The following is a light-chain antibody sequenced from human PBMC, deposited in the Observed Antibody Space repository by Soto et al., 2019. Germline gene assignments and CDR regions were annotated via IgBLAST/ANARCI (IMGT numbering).Light chain of an antibody. CDR1: QSISSY. J-gene: IGKJ1*01. V-gene: IGKV1-39*01. CDR2: AAS. Sequence: DIQMTQSQSSLSASVGDRVTITCRASQSISSYLNWYQQKPGKAPKLLIYAASSLQSGVPSRFSGSGSGTDFTLTISSLQPEDFATYYCQQSYGTPRTFGQGTKVDIK. CDR3: QQSYGTPRT.